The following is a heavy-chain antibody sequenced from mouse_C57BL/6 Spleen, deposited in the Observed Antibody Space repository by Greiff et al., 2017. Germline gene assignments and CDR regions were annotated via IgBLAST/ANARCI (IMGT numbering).Heavy chain of an antibody. CDR3: ARDYYGSSYDFYFDY. CDR1: GFTFSDYG. CDR2: ISSGSSTI. D-gene: IGHD1-1*01. Sequence: EVKLVESGGGLVKPGGSLKLSCAASGFTFSDYGMHWVRQAPEKGLEWVAYISSGSSTIYYADTVKGRFTIARDNAKNTLFLQMTSLRSEDTAMYYCARDYYGSSYDFYFDYWGQGTTLTVSS. V-gene: IGHV5-17*01. J-gene: IGHJ2*01.